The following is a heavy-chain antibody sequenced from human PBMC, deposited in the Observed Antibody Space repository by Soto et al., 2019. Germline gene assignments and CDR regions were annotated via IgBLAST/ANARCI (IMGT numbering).Heavy chain of an antibody. CDR2: ISLYSDGT. D-gene: IGHD2-2*01. Sequence: VTVSCKTSGYTFSNYGITWVRQAPGQPLEWLGWISLYSDGTNYAQKFQGRVSMTTDTSTTTAYMELRSLRSDDTAVYYCARVVPGAEAWFGPWGQGTLVTVSS. CDR3: ARVVPGAEAWFGP. V-gene: IGHV1-18*01. CDR1: GYTFSNYG. J-gene: IGHJ5*02.